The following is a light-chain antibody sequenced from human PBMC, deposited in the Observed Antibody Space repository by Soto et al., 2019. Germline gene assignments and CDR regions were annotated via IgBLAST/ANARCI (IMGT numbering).Light chain of an antibody. Sequence: EIQMTQSPSSLSASVGDRVTITCRASQSISSYLNWHQQKPGKAPKLLIYAASSLKSGVPSRFSGSGSGTDFTLTISCLQSEDFATYYCQQYYSYPLTFGGGTKVDIK. CDR1: QSISSY. CDR2: AAS. J-gene: IGKJ4*01. CDR3: QQYYSYPLT. V-gene: IGKV1-39*01.